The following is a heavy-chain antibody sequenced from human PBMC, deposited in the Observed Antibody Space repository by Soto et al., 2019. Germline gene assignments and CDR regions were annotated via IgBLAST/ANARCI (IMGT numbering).Heavy chain of an antibody. Sequence: EVQLVESGGGSVQPGGSLRLSCAASGFSFSSYFMAWVRQAPGEGLVSVSHVPGDGSRASYADSVRGRFSISRDNAKNTQYLLRVCLRDDYTAIYYCARENRYSLDVRVQGTKVTVSS. CDR3: ARENRYSLDV. CDR2: VPGDGSRA. V-gene: IGHV3-74*01. J-gene: IGHJ6*02. CDR1: GFSFSSYF.